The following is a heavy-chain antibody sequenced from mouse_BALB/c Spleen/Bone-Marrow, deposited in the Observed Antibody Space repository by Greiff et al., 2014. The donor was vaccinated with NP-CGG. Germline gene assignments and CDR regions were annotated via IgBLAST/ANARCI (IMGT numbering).Heavy chain of an antibody. CDR3: ARRGRIAEALGY. CDR2: INPYNDGT. V-gene: IGHV1-14*01. J-gene: IGHJ2*01. Sequence: VQLQQSGPEQVKPGASVKMSCKASGYTFTSYVMHWVKQKPGQGLEWMGYINPYNDGTKYNEKFKGKATLTSDKSSSTAFMELSSLTSENSAVYYCARRGRIAEALGYWGQGTTLTVSS. CDR1: GYTFTSYV. D-gene: IGHD6-1*01.